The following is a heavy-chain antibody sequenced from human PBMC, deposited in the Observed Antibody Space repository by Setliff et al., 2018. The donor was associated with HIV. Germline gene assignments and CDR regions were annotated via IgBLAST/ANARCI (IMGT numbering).Heavy chain of an antibody. CDR3: ARRSYYYDGSDYSYYFDY. Sequence: PSETLSLTCTVSGGSINNPNFYWGWIRQSPGKGLEWIGNVYHTGTTYYKPSLRSRVTMSVDTSKNQFSLKLSSVTAADTAVYYCARRSYYYDGSDYSYYFDYWGQGTLVTVSS. CDR1: GGSINNPNFY. CDR2: VYHTGTT. V-gene: IGHV4-39*01. D-gene: IGHD3-22*01. J-gene: IGHJ4*02.